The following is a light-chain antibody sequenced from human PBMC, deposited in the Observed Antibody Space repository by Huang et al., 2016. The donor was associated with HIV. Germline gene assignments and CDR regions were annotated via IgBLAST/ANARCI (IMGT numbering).Light chain of an antibody. CDR2: GAS. J-gene: IGKJ2*03. CDR3: QQFGSSPPYS. V-gene: IGKV3-20*01. CDR1: QSVTRNY. Sequence: EIVLTQSPDTLSLSPGERATVSCRASQSVTRNYLAWYQQRPGQAPKLLIYGASTRATGIPDRFSGSGSGTDFTLTISRLAPEDLAVYYCQQFGSSPPYSFGQGTKLEIK.